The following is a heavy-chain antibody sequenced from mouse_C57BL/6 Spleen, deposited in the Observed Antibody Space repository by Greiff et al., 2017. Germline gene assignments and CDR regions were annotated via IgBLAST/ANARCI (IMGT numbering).Heavy chain of an antibody. Sequence: QVQLQQPGAELVKPGASVKMSCKASGYTFTSYWITWVKQRPGQGLEWIGDIYPGSGSTNYNEKLKSKATLTVDTSSSTAYMQLSSLTSEDSAVYYCAREGDYGSSAWFAYWGQGTLVTVSA. V-gene: IGHV1-55*01. CDR1: GYTFTSYW. J-gene: IGHJ3*01. CDR2: IYPGSGST. D-gene: IGHD1-1*01. CDR3: AREGDYGSSAWFAY.